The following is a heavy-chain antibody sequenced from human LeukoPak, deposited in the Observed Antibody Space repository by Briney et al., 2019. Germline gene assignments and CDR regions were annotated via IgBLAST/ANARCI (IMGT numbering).Heavy chain of an antibody. CDR2: ISSSGSTI. J-gene: IGHJ4*02. Sequence: GGSLRLSCAASGFTFSSYEMNWVRQAPGKGLEWVSYISSSGSTICYADSVKGRFTISRDNAKNSLYLQMNSLRAEDTAVYYCAREDGYNWNYGYWGQGTLVTVSS. V-gene: IGHV3-48*03. D-gene: IGHD1-20*01. CDR1: GFTFSSYE. CDR3: AREDGYNWNYGY.